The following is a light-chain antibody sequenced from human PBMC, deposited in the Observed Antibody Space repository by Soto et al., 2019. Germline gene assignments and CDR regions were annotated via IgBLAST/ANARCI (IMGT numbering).Light chain of an antibody. CDR3: QPYCIPPT. CDR2: DAS. V-gene: IGKV3-20*01. Sequence: EIVLTQSPGTLSLSPGERATLSCRSSQSVSSSYLAWYQQKPGQAPRLLIYDASGRATGIPDRFSGSGSGTDFTLTIGRLETEDSAVYYCQPYCIPPTFGRGTKVEIK. CDR1: QSVSSSY. J-gene: IGKJ1*01.